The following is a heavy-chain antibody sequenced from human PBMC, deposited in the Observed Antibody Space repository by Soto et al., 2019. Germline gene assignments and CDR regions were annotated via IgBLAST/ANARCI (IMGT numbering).Heavy chain of an antibody. J-gene: IGHJ4*02. CDR1: GYSFTSYW. V-gene: IGHV5-51*01. CDR3: ARSGTREWSLFDY. CDR2: IYPGDSDT. Sequence: GESLKISCKGSGYSFTSYWIGWVRQMPGKGLEWMGIIYPGDSDTRSSPSFQGQVTISADKSISTAYLQWSSLKASDTAMYYCARSGTREWSLFDYWGQGTLVTVAS. D-gene: IGHD2-8*01.